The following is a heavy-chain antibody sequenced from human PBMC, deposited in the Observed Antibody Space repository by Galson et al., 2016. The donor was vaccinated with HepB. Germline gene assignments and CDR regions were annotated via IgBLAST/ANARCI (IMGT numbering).Heavy chain of an antibody. CDR3: ANRRTPHYLVSGSGNFDY. CDR1: GFTFSTYA. CDR2: IWYDGNTK. Sequence: SLRLSCAASGFTFSTYAMHWVRQAPGKGLHWVAVIWYDGNTKFYADSVKSRLTISRDTSKNQVVLRMTNMDPGDTTTYFCANRRTPHYLVSGSGNFDYWGRGTLVVVSP. J-gene: IGHJ4*02. D-gene: IGHD3-10*01. V-gene: IGHV3-33*03.